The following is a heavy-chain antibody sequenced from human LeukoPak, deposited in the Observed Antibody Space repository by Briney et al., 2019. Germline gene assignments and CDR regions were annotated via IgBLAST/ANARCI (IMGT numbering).Heavy chain of an antibody. CDR3: ASQGIVGATRYFDY. D-gene: IGHD1-26*01. CDR1: GGTFSSYA. V-gene: IGHV1-69*01. Sequence: SVKVSCKASGGTFSSYAISWVRQAPGQGLEWMGGIIPIFGTANYAQKFQGRATITADESTSTAYMELSSLRSEDTAVYYCASQGIVGATRYFDYWGQGTLVTVSS. J-gene: IGHJ4*02. CDR2: IIPIFGTA.